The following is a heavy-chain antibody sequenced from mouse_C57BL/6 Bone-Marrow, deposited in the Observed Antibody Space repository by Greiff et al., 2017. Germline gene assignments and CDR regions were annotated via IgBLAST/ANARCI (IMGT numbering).Heavy chain of an antibody. Sequence: EVQLQQSGAELVRPGASVKLSCTASGFNIKDDYMHWVKQRPEQGLEWIGWIDPENGDTEYASKFQGKATITADTSSNTAYLQLSSLTSEDTAVXYCTTLGPHWYFDVWGTGTTVTVSS. CDR3: TTLGPHWYFDV. D-gene: IGHD4-1*01. V-gene: IGHV14-4*01. J-gene: IGHJ1*03. CDR2: IDPENGDT. CDR1: GFNIKDDY.